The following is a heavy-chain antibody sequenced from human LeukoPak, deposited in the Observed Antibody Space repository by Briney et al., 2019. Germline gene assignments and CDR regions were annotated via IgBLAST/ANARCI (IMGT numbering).Heavy chain of an antibody. Sequence: SQTLSLTCAVSGGSISSGGYSWSWIRQPPGKGLEWIGYIYHSGSTYYNPSLKSRVTISVDRSKNQFSLKLSSVTAADTAVYYCARIQGDILTGYPDYWGQGTLVNVSS. CDR1: GGSISSGGYS. J-gene: IGHJ4*02. CDR2: IYHSGST. CDR3: ARIQGDILTGYPDY. V-gene: IGHV4-30-2*01. D-gene: IGHD3-9*01.